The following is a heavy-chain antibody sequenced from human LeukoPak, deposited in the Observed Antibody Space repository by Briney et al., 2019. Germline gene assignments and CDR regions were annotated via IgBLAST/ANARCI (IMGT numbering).Heavy chain of an antibody. CDR2: IIPIFGTA. V-gene: IGHV1-69*05. CDR3: ARDQVDYYDSSGYSV. J-gene: IGHJ4*02. CDR1: GYTFTGYY. Sequence: SVKVSCKASGYTFTGYYMHWVRQAPGQGLEWMGRIIPIFGTANYAQKFQGRVTITTDESTSTAYMELSSLRSEDTAVYYCARDQVDYYDSSGYSVWGQGTLVTVSS. D-gene: IGHD3-22*01.